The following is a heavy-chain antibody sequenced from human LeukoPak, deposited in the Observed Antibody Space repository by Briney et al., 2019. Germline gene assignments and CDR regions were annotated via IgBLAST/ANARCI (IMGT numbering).Heavy chain of an antibody. CDR2: IYYSGST. CDR1: GGSISSYY. CDR3: ASQEVGATGVFDY. Sequence: PSETLSLTCTVSGGSISSYYWSWIRQPPGKGLEWIGYIYYSGSTNYNPSLKSRVTISVDTSKNQFSLKLSSVTAADTAVYYCASQEVGATGVFDYWGQGTLVTVSS. V-gene: IGHV4-59*08. D-gene: IGHD1-26*01. J-gene: IGHJ4*02.